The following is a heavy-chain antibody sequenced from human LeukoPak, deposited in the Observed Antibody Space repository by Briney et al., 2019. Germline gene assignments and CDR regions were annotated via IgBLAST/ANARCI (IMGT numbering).Heavy chain of an antibody. D-gene: IGHD3-22*01. J-gene: IGHJ5*02. Sequence: WETLSLTCTVSGGSISSRSGSYYWAWIRQPPGKGLEWIGSTYYSGSTYYNPSLKSRVTISVDTSKNQFSLNLSSVTAADTAVYYCARGGNYYDSSGPRFDPWGQGTLVTVSS. CDR3: ARGGNYYDSSGPRFDP. CDR1: GGSISSRSGSYY. CDR2: TYYSGST. V-gene: IGHV4-39*07.